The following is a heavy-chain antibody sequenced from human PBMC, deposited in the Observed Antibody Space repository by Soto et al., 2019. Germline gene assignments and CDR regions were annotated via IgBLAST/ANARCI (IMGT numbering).Heavy chain of an antibody. CDR1: GITFKEYG. CDR3: ARDHYGSGNYYFDY. V-gene: IGHV3-20*04. CDR2: INWNGGSI. J-gene: IGHJ4*02. D-gene: IGHD3-10*01. Sequence: GGSLRLSCAVSGITFKEYGMSWVRQTPGKGLQWVAGINWNGGSIGYADSVKGRFTISRDNAKNSLYLHMNSLRAEDTAVYYCARDHYGSGNYYFDYWGQGTLVTVSS.